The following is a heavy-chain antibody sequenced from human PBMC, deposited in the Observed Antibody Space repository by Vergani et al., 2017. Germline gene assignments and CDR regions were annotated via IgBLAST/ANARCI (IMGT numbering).Heavy chain of an antibody. CDR1: GFTFSDYY. CDR2: ISSSSSYT. V-gene: IGHV3-11*05. D-gene: IGHD6-13*01. Sequence: QVQLVESGGGLVKPGGSLRLSCAASGFTFSDYYMSWLRQAPGKGLEWVSYISSSSSYTNYADSVKGGFTISRDNAKNSLYRQMNSLRAEDTAVYYCAKDAAAGDPYYFDYGGQGTLGTVSA. J-gene: IGHJ4*02. CDR3: AKDAAAGDPYYFDY.